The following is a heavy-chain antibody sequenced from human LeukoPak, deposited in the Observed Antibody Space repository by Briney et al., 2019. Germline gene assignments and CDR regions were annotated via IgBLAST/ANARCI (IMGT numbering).Heavy chain of an antibody. CDR1: GFTFSSYA. V-gene: IGHV3-23*01. CDR2: ISGSGGST. D-gene: IGHD1-26*01. CDR3: AKRDLGGSYSYFDY. J-gene: IGHJ4*02. Sequence: GGSLRLSCAASGFTFSSYAISWVRQAPGKGLEWVSAISGSGGSTYYADSVKGRFTISRDNSKNTLYLQMNSLRAEDTAVYYCAKRDLGGSYSYFDYWGQGTLVTVSS.